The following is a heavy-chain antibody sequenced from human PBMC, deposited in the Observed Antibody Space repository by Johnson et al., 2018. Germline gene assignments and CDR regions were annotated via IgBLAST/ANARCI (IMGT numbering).Heavy chain of an antibody. CDR3: AKDGPPGSSSWSEYFQH. J-gene: IGHJ1*01. V-gene: IGHV3-30*18. CDR2: ISYDGSHK. D-gene: IGHD6-13*01. CDR1: GFTFSSYD. Sequence: QVQLVESGGGVVQXGRSXRLXCAASGFTFSSYDMHWVRQGPGKGLEWVAVISYDGSHKYYADFVMGRFTISRDNSKNTLYLQMNSLRAEDTAVYYCAKDGPPGSSSWSEYFQHWGQGTLLTVSS.